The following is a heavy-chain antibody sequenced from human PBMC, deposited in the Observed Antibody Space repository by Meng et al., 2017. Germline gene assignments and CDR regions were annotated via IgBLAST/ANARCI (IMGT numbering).Heavy chain of an antibody. Sequence: VLLVESGGGLVQPGGSLRLSCAASGFTVSSNYMSWVRQAPGKGLEWVSVIYSGGSTYYADSVKGRFTISRDNSKNTLYLQMNSLRAEDTAVYYCARDGLYYYDSSGLDYWGQGTLVTVSS. J-gene: IGHJ4*02. D-gene: IGHD3-22*01. V-gene: IGHV3-66*02. CDR2: IYSGGST. CDR1: GFTVSSNY. CDR3: ARDGLYYYDSSGLDY.